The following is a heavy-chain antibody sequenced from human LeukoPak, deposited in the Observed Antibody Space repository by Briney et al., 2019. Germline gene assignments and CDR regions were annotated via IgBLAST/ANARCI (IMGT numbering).Heavy chain of an antibody. CDR1: GGSISSYY. Sequence: SETLSLTCTVTGGSISSYYWGWIRQPPGKGLEWIGSIYYSGSTYYNPSLKSRVTISVDTSKNQFSLKLSSVTAADTAVYYCARIELNAFDIWGQGTMVTVSS. CDR3: ARIELNAFDI. J-gene: IGHJ3*02. CDR2: IYYSGST. D-gene: IGHD1-1*01. V-gene: IGHV4-39*07.